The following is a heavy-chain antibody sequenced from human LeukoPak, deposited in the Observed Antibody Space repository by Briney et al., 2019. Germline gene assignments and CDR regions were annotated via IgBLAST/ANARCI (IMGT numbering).Heavy chain of an antibody. CDR3: ASRRDGYVNPFDC. CDR2: IDHSGST. V-gene: IGHV4-34*01. D-gene: IGHD5-24*01. CDR1: GGSFSGYY. Sequence: SETLSLTCAVYGGSFSGYYWSWIRQPPEKGLEWIGEIDHSGSTNYNPSLKSRVIISVDTSKNQFSLKVNSVTAADTALYYCASRRDGYVNPFDCWGQRTQVTVSS. J-gene: IGHJ4*02.